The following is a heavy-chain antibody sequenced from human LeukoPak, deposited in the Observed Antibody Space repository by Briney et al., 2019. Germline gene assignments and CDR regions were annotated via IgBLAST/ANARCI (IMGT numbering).Heavy chain of an antibody. V-gene: IGHV4-4*02. J-gene: IGHJ4*02. CDR3: ARDAAAGYSLAY. D-gene: IGHD6-13*01. CDR2: ISHSGNP. CDR1: GGSISSSNW. Sequence: SETLSLTCAVSGGSISSSNWWTWVRQPPGKGLGWIGEISHSGNPNYNPSLKSRLTISVDKAKNQFSLNLNSVTAADTAVYYCARDAAAGYSLAYWGQGTLVTVSS.